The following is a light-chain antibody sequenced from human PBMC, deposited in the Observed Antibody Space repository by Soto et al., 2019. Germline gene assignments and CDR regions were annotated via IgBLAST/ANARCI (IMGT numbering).Light chain of an antibody. J-gene: IGKJ4*01. Sequence: DIQMTQSPSSLSASVGDRVTITCRASQGIRNDIGWYQQKPGKAPKRLIYAASSLQSGVPSRFSGSGSWTEFTLTISSLQSEDFATYYCLQHNSYPRTFGGGTKVEIK. CDR3: LQHNSYPRT. V-gene: IGKV1-17*01. CDR1: QGIRND. CDR2: AAS.